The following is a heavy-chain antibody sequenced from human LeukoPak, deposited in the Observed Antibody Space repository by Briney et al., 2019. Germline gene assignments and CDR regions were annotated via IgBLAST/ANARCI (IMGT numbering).Heavy chain of an antibody. CDR3: ARDQGRYFDWFLFDY. CDR2: IIPIFGTA. CDR1: GYTFTSYG. Sequence: SVKVSYKASGYTFTSYGISWVRQAPGQGLEWRGGIIPIFGTANYAQKFQGRVTITADESTSTAYMELSSLRSEDTAVYYCARDQGRYFDWFLFDYWGQGTLVTVSS. J-gene: IGHJ4*02. D-gene: IGHD3-9*01. V-gene: IGHV1-69*13.